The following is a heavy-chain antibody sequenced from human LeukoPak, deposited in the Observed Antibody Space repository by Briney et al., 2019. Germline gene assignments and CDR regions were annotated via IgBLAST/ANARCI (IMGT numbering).Heavy chain of an antibody. CDR2: IYTSGST. D-gene: IGHD6-13*01. Sequence: SETLSLTCPVSGGSISSYYWSWIRQPAGKGLEWIGRIYTSGSTNYNPSLKSRVTMSVDTSKNQFSLKLSSVTAADTAVYYCARVSSSSWYESGGYYYGMDVWGQGTTVTVSS. J-gene: IGHJ6*02. CDR1: GGSISSYY. CDR3: ARVSSSSWYESGGYYYGMDV. V-gene: IGHV4-4*07.